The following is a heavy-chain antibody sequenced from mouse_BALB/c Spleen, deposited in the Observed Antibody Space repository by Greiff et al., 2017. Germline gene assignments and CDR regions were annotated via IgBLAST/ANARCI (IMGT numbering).Heavy chain of an antibody. D-gene: IGHD2-2*01. CDR1: GYTFTDYA. CDR2: ISIYYDNT. Sequence: VKLVESGPELVRPGESVKISCKGSGYTFTDYAMHWVKQSHAKSLEWIGVISIYYDNTNYNQKFKGKATMTVDKSSSTAYMELARLTSEDSAIYYCARDGYGGKTWFAYWGQGTLVTVSA. J-gene: IGHJ3*01. V-gene: IGHV1-67*01. CDR3: ARDGYGGKTWFAY.